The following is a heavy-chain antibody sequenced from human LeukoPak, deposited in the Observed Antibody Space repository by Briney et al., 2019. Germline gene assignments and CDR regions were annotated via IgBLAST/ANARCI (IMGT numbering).Heavy chain of an antibody. D-gene: IGHD3-22*01. J-gene: IGHJ4*02. V-gene: IGHV3-23*01. CDR1: GFTFSSYA. CDR3: AKIPVSYSSGWSNFDY. Sequence: GGSLRFSCAASGFTFSSYAMSWVRQTPRTGLEWVSGIGDNGGNTYYADSVKGRFTISRDNSKNTLFLQMNSLRAEDTAVYYCAKIPVSYSSGWSNFDYWGQGTLVTVSS. CDR2: IGDNGGNT.